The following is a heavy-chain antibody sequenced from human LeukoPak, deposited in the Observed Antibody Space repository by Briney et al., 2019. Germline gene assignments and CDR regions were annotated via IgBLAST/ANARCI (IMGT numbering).Heavy chain of an antibody. J-gene: IGHJ3*02. V-gene: IGHV3-53*01. CDR2: IYSGGST. CDR3: ARVRFGADAFDI. Sequence: PGGSLRLSCAASGFTVSSNYMSWVRQAPGKGLEWVSLIYSGGSTYYADSVKGRLTISRDNSKNTLYLQMNSLRAEDTAVYYCARVRFGADAFDIWGQGTMVTVSS. D-gene: IGHD3-10*01. CDR1: GFTVSSNY.